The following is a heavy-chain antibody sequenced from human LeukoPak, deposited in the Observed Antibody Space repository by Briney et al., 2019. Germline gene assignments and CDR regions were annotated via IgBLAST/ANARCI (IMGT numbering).Heavy chain of an antibody. Sequence: GGSLRLSCAASGFTFSTYWMSWGRQAPGKGLEWVAHIKQDGSQEYYVGSVKGRFTISRDNARNSLYLQMNSLRGEDTAVYYCARTQLDLDGFDIWGQGTTVTVSS. CDR1: GFTFSTYW. V-gene: IGHV3-7*01. D-gene: IGHD1-1*01. CDR2: IKQDGSQE. J-gene: IGHJ3*02. CDR3: ARTQLDLDGFDI.